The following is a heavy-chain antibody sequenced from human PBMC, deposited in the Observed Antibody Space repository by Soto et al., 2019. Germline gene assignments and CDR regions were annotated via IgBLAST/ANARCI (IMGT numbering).Heavy chain of an antibody. CDR3: ARLPKGSLVTA. J-gene: IGHJ4*02. D-gene: IGHD2-21*02. CDR1: GFSFSDYS. V-gene: IGHV3-48*02. CDR2: ISSSSDKT. Sequence: PGGSLRLSCIASGFSFSDYSMNWFRQAPGKGLQWVSYISSSSDKTYYADSVKGRFTVSRDNAKNALFLEMNSLRDDDTATYYCARLPKGSLVTAWGQGTRVTVSS.